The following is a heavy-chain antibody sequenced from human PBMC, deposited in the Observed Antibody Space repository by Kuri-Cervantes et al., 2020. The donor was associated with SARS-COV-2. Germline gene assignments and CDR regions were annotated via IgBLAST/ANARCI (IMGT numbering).Heavy chain of an antibody. Sequence: GSLRLSCTVSGGSISSYYWSRIRQPPGKGLEWIGYIYYSGSTDYNPSLKSRVTISVDTSKNQFSLKLSSVTAADTAVYYCARTIRDGYNGHYFDYWGQGTLVTVSS. J-gene: IGHJ4*02. CDR2: IYYSGST. D-gene: IGHD5-24*01. CDR3: ARTIRDGYNGHYFDY. V-gene: IGHV4-59*01. CDR1: GGSISSYY.